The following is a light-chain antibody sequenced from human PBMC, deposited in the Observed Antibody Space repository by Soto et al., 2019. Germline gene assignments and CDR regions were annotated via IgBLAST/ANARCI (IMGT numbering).Light chain of an antibody. CDR2: KDS. CDR3: YSGTDSIYV. J-gene: IGLJ1*01. Sequence: SYELTQPSSVSVSPGQTARITCSGNILAKKFARWFQQKPGQAPVLVIYKDSERPSGIPERFSGSSSGTTVTLTISGAQVEDEADYYCYSGTDSIYVFGTGTKLTAL. CDR1: ILAKKF. V-gene: IGLV3-27*01.